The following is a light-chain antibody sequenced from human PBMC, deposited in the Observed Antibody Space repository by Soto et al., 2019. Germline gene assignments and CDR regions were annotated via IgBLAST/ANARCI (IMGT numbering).Light chain of an antibody. V-gene: IGKV1-5*03. Sequence: IQMTQSPSTLSASVGDRVTITCRASQSISDLLAWYQQKPGEAPKLLIYKASSLESGVPSRFSGSGSGTQFNLTISSLQPDDFATYYCQQYDNYSPFGGGTKVEIK. J-gene: IGKJ4*02. CDR3: QQYDNYSP. CDR1: QSISDL. CDR2: KAS.